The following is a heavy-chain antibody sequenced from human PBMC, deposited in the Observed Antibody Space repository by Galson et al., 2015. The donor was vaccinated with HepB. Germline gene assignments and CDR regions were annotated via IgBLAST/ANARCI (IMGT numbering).Heavy chain of an antibody. V-gene: IGHV3-73*01. D-gene: IGHD6-13*01. Sequence: SLRLSCAASGFTFSGSAIHWVRQASGKGPEWVGRIRSKASDSAPAYAASLKGRFTISRDDSKNTAYLHMNSLKTEDTAVYYCLRLGDLSGYSSSWGQGTLVTVSS. J-gene: IGHJ4*02. CDR2: IRSKASDSAP. CDR3: LRLGDLSGYSSS. CDR1: GFTFSGSA.